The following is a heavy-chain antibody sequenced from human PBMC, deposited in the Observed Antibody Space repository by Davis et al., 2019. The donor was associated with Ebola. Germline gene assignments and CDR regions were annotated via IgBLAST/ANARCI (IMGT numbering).Heavy chain of an antibody. CDR3: ARAPLMVRGWANF. CDR1: GFSFSTYG. Sequence: GESLKISCVASGFSFSTYGMHWVRQAPGKGLEWVAVISYDGSHKYYADSVKGRFTISRDNSKNTLYLQMNSLRPEDTAVYYCARAPLMVRGWANFWGQGTLVTVSS. D-gene: IGHD3-10*01. J-gene: IGHJ4*02. V-gene: IGHV3-30*03. CDR2: ISYDGSHK.